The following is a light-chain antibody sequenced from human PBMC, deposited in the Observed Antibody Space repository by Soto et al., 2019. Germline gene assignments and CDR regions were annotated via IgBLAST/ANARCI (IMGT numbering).Light chain of an antibody. CDR2: SNA. Sequence: QSVLTQPPSASGTPGQRVTISCSGSSSNIGTNFVYWYRQLPGTAPKLLIFSNAQRPSGVPDRFSGSRSGTSASLAISGLRSEDEADYYCAAWDDSLSGWVFGGGTKVTVL. V-gene: IGLV1-47*02. CDR3: AAWDDSLSGWV. CDR1: SSNIGTNF. J-gene: IGLJ3*02.